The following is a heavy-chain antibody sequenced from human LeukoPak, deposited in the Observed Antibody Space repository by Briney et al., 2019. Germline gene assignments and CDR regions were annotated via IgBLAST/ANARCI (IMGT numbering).Heavy chain of an antibody. V-gene: IGHV4-59*01. CDR1: GGSISSYY. Sequence: SETLSLTCTVSGGSISSYYWSWIRQPPGKGLEWIGYIYYSGSTYYNPSLKSRVTISVDTSKNQFSLKLGSVTAADTAVYYCARDSSGYDTLDYWGQGTLVTVSS. D-gene: IGHD5-12*01. CDR3: ARDSSGYDTLDY. J-gene: IGHJ4*02. CDR2: IYYSGST.